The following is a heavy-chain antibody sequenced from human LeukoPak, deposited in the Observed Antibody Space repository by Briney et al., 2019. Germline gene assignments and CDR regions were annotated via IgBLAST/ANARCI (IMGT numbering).Heavy chain of an antibody. J-gene: IGHJ4*02. CDR3: ARDLMYGDYTPHDY. V-gene: IGHV4-38-2*02. Sequence: PSETLPLTCAVSGYSISSGYYWGWIRQPPGEGLEWIGSIYHSGSTYYNPSLKSRVTISVDTSKNQFSLKLSSVTAADTAVYYCARDLMYGDYTPHDYWGQGTLVTVSS. CDR1: GYSISSGYY. CDR2: IYHSGST. D-gene: IGHD4-17*01.